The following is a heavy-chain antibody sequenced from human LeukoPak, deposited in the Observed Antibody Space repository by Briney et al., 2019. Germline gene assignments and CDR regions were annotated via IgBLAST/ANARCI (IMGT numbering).Heavy chain of an antibody. Sequence: ASVKVSCNTSGYTFTSYGISWVRQAPGQGLEYMGWINTYNGYTNYAQKLQGRVTVTTDTSTSTAYLELRSLRSDDTAVYYCARDGPRGYFQHWGQGTLITVSS. J-gene: IGHJ1*01. D-gene: IGHD1-14*01. CDR2: INTYNGYT. CDR3: ARDGPRGYFQH. V-gene: IGHV1-18*01. CDR1: GYTFTSYG.